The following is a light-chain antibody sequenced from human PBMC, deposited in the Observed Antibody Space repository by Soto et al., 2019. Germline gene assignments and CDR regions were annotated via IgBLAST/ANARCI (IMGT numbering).Light chain of an antibody. CDR3: QQYGNSPLYS. CDR1: QSVDSSY. CDR2: GAS. J-gene: IGKJ2*01. Sequence: EIVLTQSPATLSLSPGERATLSCRASQSVDSSYLAWYHQRPGQAPRLLIYGASNRATGVTHRFGGSGSGTDFNLTISRLEPEDSAVYYCQQYGNSPLYSFGQGTKLEIK. V-gene: IGKV3-20*01.